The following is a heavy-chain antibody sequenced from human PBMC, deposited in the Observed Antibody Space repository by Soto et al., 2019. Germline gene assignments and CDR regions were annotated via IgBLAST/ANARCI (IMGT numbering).Heavy chain of an antibody. CDR2: IIPILGIA. Sequence: ASVKVSCTASGGTFSSYTIIWVRQAPGQGLEWMGRIIPILGIANYAQKFQGRVTITADKSTSTAYMELSSLRSEDTAVYYCARGGYYDILTGYLGYMDVWGKGTTVTVSS. D-gene: IGHD3-9*01. CDR3: ARGGYYDILTGYLGYMDV. CDR1: GGTFSSYT. V-gene: IGHV1-69*02. J-gene: IGHJ6*03.